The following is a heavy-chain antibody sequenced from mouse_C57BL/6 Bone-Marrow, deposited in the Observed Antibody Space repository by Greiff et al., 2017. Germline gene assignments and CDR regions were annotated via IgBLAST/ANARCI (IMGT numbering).Heavy chain of an antibody. V-gene: IGHV5-9-1*02. J-gene: IGHJ2*01. D-gene: IGHD4-1*01. Sequence: EVHLVESGEGLVKPGGSLKLSCAASGFTFSSYAMSWVRQTPEKRLEWVAYISSGGDYIYYADTVKGRFTISRDNARNTLYLQMSSLKSEDTAMYYCTRAKLGRHYFDYWGQGTTLTVSS. CDR1: GFTFSSYA. CDR2: ISSGGDYI. CDR3: TRAKLGRHYFDY.